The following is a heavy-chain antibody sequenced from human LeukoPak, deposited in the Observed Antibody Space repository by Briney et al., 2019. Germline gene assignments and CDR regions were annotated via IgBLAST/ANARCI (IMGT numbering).Heavy chain of an antibody. CDR2: ISYDGSNK. J-gene: IGHJ4*02. Sequence: GRSLRLSCAASGFAFSTSPMHWVRQAPGKGLEWVAVISYDGSNKFYADSVRGRFTISRDNSKNTLYLQMNSLRAEDTAVYYCANWNAFDYWGQGTLVTVSS. CDR3: ANWNAFDY. D-gene: IGHD1-1*01. V-gene: IGHV3-30*04. CDR1: GFAFSTSP.